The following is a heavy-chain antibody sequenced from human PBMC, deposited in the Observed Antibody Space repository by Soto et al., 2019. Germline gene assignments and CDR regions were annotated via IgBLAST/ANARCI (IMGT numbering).Heavy chain of an antibody. J-gene: IGHJ4*02. D-gene: IGHD1-26*01. V-gene: IGHV6-1*01. Sequence: SQTLSLTCAISGDSVSSKTAAWNWIRQSPSRGLEWLGRTYYRSKWYNDYAISVKSRITINPDTSKNQFSLHLNSVTPEDTALYYCVRDVGFDFDYWGQGTLVTVSS. CDR1: GDSVSSKTAA. CDR3: VRDVGFDFDY. CDR2: TYYRSKWYN.